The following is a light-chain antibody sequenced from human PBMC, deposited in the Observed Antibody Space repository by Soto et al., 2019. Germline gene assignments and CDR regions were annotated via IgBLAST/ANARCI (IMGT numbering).Light chain of an antibody. CDR1: QTVSSYY. V-gene: IGKV3-20*01. Sequence: EIVLTQSPDTLSLSSGERATLSCRASQTVSSYYLVWYQHKPGQAPRLLIYVASIRAAFIPNSFSFSGAGTSFTLTISRLEPEDFAVYYCQHYGNSPPSVTFGPGTKVDIK. J-gene: IGKJ3*01. CDR2: VAS. CDR3: QHYGNSPPSVT.